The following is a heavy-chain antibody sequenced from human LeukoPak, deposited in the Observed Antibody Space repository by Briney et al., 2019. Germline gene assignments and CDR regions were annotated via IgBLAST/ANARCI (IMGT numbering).Heavy chain of an antibody. CDR1: GYTFTSYG. Sequence: ASVKVSCKASGYTFTSYGISWVRQAPGQGLEWMGWISAYNGNTNYAQKLQGRVTMTTGTSTSTAYMELRSLRSDDTAVYYCASAYSSGHYYYYGMDVWGQGTTVTVSS. CDR2: ISAYNGNT. D-gene: IGHD6-19*01. V-gene: IGHV1-18*01. J-gene: IGHJ6*02. CDR3: ASAYSSGHYYYYGMDV.